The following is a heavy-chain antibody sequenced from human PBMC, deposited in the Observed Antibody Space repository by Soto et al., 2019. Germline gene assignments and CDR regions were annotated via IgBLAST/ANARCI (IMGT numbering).Heavy chain of an antibody. CDR3: ARDHNWNKAFDI. Sequence: ASVKVSCKASGYTVTSYGISWVRQAPGQGLEWMGWISAYNGKANYAQKLQGRVTMTTDTSTNTAYMELRSLRSDDTAVYYCARDHNWNKAFDIWGQGTMVTVS. CDR2: ISAYNGKA. CDR1: GYTVTSYG. V-gene: IGHV1-18*01. J-gene: IGHJ3*02. D-gene: IGHD1-1*01.